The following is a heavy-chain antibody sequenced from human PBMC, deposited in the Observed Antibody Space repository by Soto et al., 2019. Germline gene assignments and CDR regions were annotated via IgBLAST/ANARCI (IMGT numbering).Heavy chain of an antibody. CDR3: ARGVTAAANSFDP. D-gene: IGHD6-13*01. CDR1: GGSFSGYY. V-gene: IGHV4-34*01. J-gene: IGHJ5*02. CDR2: INHSGST. Sequence: QVQLQQWGAGLLKPSDTLSLTCAVYGGSFSGYYWSWIRQPPGKGLEWIGEINHSGSTNYNPSLKSRVTISVDTSKNQFSLKLSSVTAADTAVYYCARGVTAAANSFDPWGQGTLVTVSS.